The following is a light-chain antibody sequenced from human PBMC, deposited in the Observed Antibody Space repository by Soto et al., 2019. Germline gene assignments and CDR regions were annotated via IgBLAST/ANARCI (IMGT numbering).Light chain of an antibody. CDR1: QTISSW. Sequence: DIQMTQSPSTLSGSVGDRVTITCRASQTISSWLAWYQQKPGKAPKLLIYKASTLKSGVPSRFSGSGSGTEFTLTISSLRPVDFATYYCQHYNSYSEAFGQGTKVDIK. V-gene: IGKV1-5*03. CDR2: KAS. J-gene: IGKJ1*01. CDR3: QHYNSYSEA.